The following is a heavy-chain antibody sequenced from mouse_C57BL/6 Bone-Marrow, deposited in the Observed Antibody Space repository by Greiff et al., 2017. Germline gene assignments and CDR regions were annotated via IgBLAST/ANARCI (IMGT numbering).Heavy chain of an antibody. V-gene: IGHV5-17*01. CDR3: ARHYGSPFDY. CDR1: GFTFSDYG. CDR2: ISSGSSTI. D-gene: IGHD1-1*01. J-gene: IGHJ2*01. Sequence: EVMLVESGGGLVKPGGSLKLSCAASGFTFSDYGMHWVRQAPEKGLEWVAYISSGSSTIYYADTVKGRFTISRDNAKNTLFLQMTSLRSEDTAMYYCARHYGSPFDYWGQGTTLTVSS.